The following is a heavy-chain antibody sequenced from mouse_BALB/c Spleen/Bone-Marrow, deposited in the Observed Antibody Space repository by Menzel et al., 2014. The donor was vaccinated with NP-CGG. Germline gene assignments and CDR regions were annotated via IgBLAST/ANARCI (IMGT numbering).Heavy chain of an antibody. CDR1: GYTFTSYW. Sequence: VKLMESGAELVKPGASVKLSCKASGYTFTSYWMHWVKRRPGQGLEWIGEINPSNGRTNYNEKFKNKATLTVDKSSSTAYMQLSSLTSEDSAVYYCARSGNYYFDYWGQGTTLTVSS. V-gene: IGHV1S81*02. J-gene: IGHJ2*01. D-gene: IGHD2-1*01. CDR3: ARSGNYYFDY. CDR2: INPSNGRT.